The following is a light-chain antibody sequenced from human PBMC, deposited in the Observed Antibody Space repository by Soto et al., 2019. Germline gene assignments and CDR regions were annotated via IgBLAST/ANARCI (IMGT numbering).Light chain of an antibody. Sequence: QSALTQPASVSGSPGQSITISCTGTSCDVGGYNYVSWYQQHPGKAPKLMIYDVSNRPSGVSNRFSGSKSGNTASLTISGLQAEDEADYYCSSYTTSGSLVFGGGSQLTVL. V-gene: IGLV2-14*01. CDR3: SSYTTSGSLV. CDR1: SCDVGGYNY. CDR2: DVS. J-gene: IGLJ2*01.